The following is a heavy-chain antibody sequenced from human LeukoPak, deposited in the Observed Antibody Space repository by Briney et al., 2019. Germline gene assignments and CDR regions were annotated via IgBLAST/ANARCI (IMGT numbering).Heavy chain of an antibody. Sequence: SETLSLTCVVSGGSVSGYYWSWIRQPPGKGLEWIGYIYYSGSTNYNPSLKSRVTISVDTSKNQFSLKLSSVTAADTAVYYCASSGSYGPYNWFDPWGQGTLVTVSS. CDR3: ASSGSYGPYNWFDP. CDR1: GGSVSGYY. J-gene: IGHJ5*02. V-gene: IGHV4-59*02. D-gene: IGHD3-10*01. CDR2: IYYSGST.